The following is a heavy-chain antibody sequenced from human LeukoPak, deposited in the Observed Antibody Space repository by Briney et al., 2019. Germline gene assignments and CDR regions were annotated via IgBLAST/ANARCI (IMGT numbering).Heavy chain of an antibody. D-gene: IGHD5-24*01. V-gene: IGHV3-21*01. CDR1: GFTFSSYS. CDR3: ARVLRWLQLFDY. J-gene: IGHJ4*02. CDR2: ISSSSSYI. Sequence: GGSLRLSCAASGFTFSSYSMNWVRQAPGKGLEWVSSISSSSSYIYYADSVKGRFTISRDNAKNSLYLQMNSLRAEDTAVYYCARVLRWLQLFDYWGQGTLVTVSS.